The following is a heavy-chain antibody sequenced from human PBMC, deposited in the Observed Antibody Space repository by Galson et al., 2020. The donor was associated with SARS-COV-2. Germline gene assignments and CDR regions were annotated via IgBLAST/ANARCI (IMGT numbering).Heavy chain of an antibody. CDR1: GGSFNGYC. CDR3: ARAPDVDILTGDYADGFDF. D-gene: IGHD3-9*01. V-gene: IGHV4-34*01. Sequence: SETLSLTCAVYGGSFNGYCWSWIRQPPGKVLEWIGEINHSGTTNYNPSLKSRITMSVDMSKNQFSLKLSSVTAADTAVYYCARAPDVDILTGDYADGFDFWGQGTMVTVSS. J-gene: IGHJ3*01. CDR2: INHSGTT.